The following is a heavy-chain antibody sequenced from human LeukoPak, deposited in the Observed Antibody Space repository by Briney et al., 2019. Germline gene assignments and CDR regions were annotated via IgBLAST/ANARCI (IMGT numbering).Heavy chain of an antibody. Sequence: PSQTLSLTCAVSGGSISSGGYSWSWIRQPPGKGLEWIGYIYHSGSTYYNPSLKSRVTISVDRSKNQFSLKLSSVTAADTAVYYCARASLVVPAAATVGAFDIWGQGTMVTVSS. D-gene: IGHD2-2*01. CDR2: IYHSGST. V-gene: IGHV4-30-2*01. CDR1: GGSISSGGYS. CDR3: ARASLVVPAAATVGAFDI. J-gene: IGHJ3*02.